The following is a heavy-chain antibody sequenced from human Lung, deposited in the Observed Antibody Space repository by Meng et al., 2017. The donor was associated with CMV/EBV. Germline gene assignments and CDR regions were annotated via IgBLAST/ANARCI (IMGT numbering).Heavy chain of an antibody. V-gene: IGHV3-53*01. CDR2: IYSGGTT. J-gene: IGHJ6*02. CDR3: TRVFGSGSQRYGGYYGMDV. D-gene: IGHD3-10*01. CDR1: DFTVSSNY. Sequence: GESXKISXAASDFTVSSNYMSWVRQAPGKGLEWVSLIYSGGTTYYADSVKGRFTISRDNSKNTLYLQMNSLRAEDTAVYYCTRVFGSGSQRYGGYYGMDVWGQGXTVTVSS.